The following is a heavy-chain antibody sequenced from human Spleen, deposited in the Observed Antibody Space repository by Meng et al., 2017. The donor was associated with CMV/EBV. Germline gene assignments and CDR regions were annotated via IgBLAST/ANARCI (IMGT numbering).Heavy chain of an antibody. CDR1: GGSVSSGSYY. CDR3: ARITMIVVANYYFDY. J-gene: IGHJ4*02. CDR2: IYYSGST. V-gene: IGHV4-61*01. D-gene: IGHD3-22*01. Sequence: GSLRLSCTVSGGSVSSGSYYWSWIREPPGKGLEWIGYIYYSGSTNYNPSLKSRVTISVDTSKNQFSLKLSSVTAADTAVYYCARITMIVVANYYFDYWAREPWSPSP.